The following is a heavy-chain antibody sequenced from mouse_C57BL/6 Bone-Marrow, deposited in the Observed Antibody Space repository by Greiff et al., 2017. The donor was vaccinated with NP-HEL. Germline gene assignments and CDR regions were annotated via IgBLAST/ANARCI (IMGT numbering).Heavy chain of an antibody. V-gene: IGHV5-6*01. CDR3: ARHYYSNYFDY. J-gene: IGHJ2*01. D-gene: IGHD2-5*01. Sequence: EVMLVESGGDLVKPGGSLTLSCAASGFTFSSYGMSWVRPTPDKRLAWVATISSGGSYTYYPDSVKGRFTISRDNAKNTLYLQMSSLKSEDTAMYYCARHYYSNYFDYWGQGTTLTVSS. CDR2: ISSGGSYT. CDR1: GFTFSSYG.